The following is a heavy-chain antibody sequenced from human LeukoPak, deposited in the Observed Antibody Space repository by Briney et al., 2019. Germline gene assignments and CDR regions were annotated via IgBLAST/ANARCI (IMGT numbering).Heavy chain of an antibody. Sequence: GGSLRLSCAASGFTFSSYSMSWVRQAPGKGLEWVSSIGSSGSYIYYADSLTGRFTISRDNAKNSLYLQMNSLRAEDTAMYYCARRATTERGHSYGLDFWGQGTLVTVSS. CDR3: ARRATTERGHSYGLDF. CDR1: GFTFSSYS. CDR2: IGSSGSYI. D-gene: IGHD5-18*01. V-gene: IGHV3-21*01. J-gene: IGHJ4*02.